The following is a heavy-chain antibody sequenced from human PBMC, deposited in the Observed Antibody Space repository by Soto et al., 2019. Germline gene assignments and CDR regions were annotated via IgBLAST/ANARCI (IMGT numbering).Heavy chain of an antibody. D-gene: IGHD5-18*01. Sequence: GGSLRLSCAASGFIFNNYAMTWVRQAPGKGLEWVSTVTASGGGTFYANSVKGRFTISRDNSRNTLHLQMSSLRVEDTALYYCAKALVPALTAKFGYWGPGTLVTVYS. CDR3: AKALVPALTAKFGY. CDR2: VTASGGGT. J-gene: IGHJ4*02. CDR1: GFIFNNYA. V-gene: IGHV3-23*01.